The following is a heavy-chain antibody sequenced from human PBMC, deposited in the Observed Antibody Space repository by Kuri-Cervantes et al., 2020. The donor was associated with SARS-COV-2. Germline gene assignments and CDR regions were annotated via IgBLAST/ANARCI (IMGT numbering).Heavy chain of an antibody. CDR2: INPSGGST. J-gene: IGHJ4*02. Sequence: ASVKVSCKASGYTFTSYYMHWVRQAPGQGLEWMGIINPSGGSTSYAQKFQGRVTMTRDTSTGTVYMELSSLRSEDTAVYYCARGERITMVRGVIIKEGDFDYWGQGTLVTVSS. CDR1: GYTFTSYY. D-gene: IGHD3-10*01. V-gene: IGHV1-46*01. CDR3: ARGERITMVRGVIIKEGDFDY.